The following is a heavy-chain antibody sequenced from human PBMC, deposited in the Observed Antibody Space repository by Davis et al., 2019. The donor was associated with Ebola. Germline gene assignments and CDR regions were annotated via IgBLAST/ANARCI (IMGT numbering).Heavy chain of an antibody. J-gene: IGHJ6*02. CDR3: ARDGNDAAAAGYYYGMDV. Sequence: TFQGRVTITADKSTSTAYMGLSSLRSEDTAVYYCARDGNDAAAAGYYYGMDVWGQGTTVTVSS. V-gene: IGHV1-69*04. D-gene: IGHD6-13*01.